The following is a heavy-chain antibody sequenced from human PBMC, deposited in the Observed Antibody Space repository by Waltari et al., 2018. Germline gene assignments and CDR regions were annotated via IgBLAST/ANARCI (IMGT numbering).Heavy chain of an antibody. Sequence: QVQLQESGPSLLKPSETLSLICTVSGGSIIGFYWSWVRQPPGKGLDWIGYIYYTGSTNFNPSLKSCVTMSVDTSKNQFSLKLSSVTAADTAFYYCARGGGGDWEWFDPWGQGTLVTVSS. CDR3: ARGGGGDWEWFDP. D-gene: IGHD2-21*02. CDR2: IYYTGST. CDR1: GGSIIGFY. J-gene: IGHJ5*02. V-gene: IGHV4-59*01.